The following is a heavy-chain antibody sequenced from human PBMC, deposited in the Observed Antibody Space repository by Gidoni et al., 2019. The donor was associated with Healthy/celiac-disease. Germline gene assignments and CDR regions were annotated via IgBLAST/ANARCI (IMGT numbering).Heavy chain of an antibody. V-gene: IGHV4-39*01. D-gene: IGHD5-18*01. J-gene: IGHJ5*02. CDR2: IYYSGST. CDR3: ARQRGVDTAMVEGWFDP. Sequence: QLQLQESGPGLVKPSETLSLTCTVSGGSISSSSYYWGWIRQPPGKGLEWFGSIYYSGSTYYNPSLKSRVTISVDTSKNQFSLKLSSVTAADTAVYYCARQRGVDTAMVEGWFDPWGQGTLVTVSS. CDR1: GGSISSSSYY.